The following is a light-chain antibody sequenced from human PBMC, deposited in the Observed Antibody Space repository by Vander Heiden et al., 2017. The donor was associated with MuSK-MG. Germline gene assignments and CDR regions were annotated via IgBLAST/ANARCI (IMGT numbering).Light chain of an antibody. CDR3: QQTYSKRLT. CDR2: GAW. Sequence: EIQMTQSPSSLSASVGDRVTITCRATQTVYMYLNWFQQRPGKAPKLLIYGAWNLQNGVPSRFSGDGSGTEFTLTIDSLQPEDFATYFCQQTYSKRLTFGHGTTLXIK. CDR1: QTVYMY. V-gene: IGKV1-39*01. J-gene: IGKJ3*01.